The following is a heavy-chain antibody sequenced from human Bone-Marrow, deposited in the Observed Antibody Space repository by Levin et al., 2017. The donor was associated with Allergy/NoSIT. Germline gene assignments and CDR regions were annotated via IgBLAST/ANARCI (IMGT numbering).Heavy chain of an antibody. CDR3: ARDLGYYTSGSQNWYFDL. CDR1: GGSFSTYT. CDR2: IIPILDIP. V-gene: IGHV1-69*04. J-gene: IGHJ2*01. D-gene: IGHD3-10*01. Sequence: ASVKVSCKASGGSFSTYTISWLRQAPGQGLEWMGRIIPILDIPNYAQNFQGRATITADKSTSTVYMELSSLRSEDTAVYYCARDLGYYTSGSQNWYFDLWGRGSLVTVSS.